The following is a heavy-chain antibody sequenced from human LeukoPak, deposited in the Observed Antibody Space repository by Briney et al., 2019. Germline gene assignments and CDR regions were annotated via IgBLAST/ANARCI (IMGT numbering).Heavy chain of an antibody. Sequence: PSETLSLTCTVSGGSISSSSYYWGWIRQPPGKGLEWIGSMYHTGSTYYNPSLKSRVNISVDTSKNQFYLKVSSVTAADTAVYYCARILVVVLPAATSNWFDPWGQGTLVTVSS. CDR2: MYHTGST. CDR3: ARILVVVLPAATSNWFDP. D-gene: IGHD2-2*01. CDR1: GGSISSSSYY. V-gene: IGHV4-39*07. J-gene: IGHJ5*02.